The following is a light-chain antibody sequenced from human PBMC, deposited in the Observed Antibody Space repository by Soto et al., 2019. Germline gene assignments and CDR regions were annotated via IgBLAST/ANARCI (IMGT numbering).Light chain of an antibody. J-gene: IGKJ2*01. CDR1: QSISTY. CDR2: DAS. CDR3: QQRRDWPRGFT. Sequence: EIVLTQSPATLSLSPGERATLSCRASQSISTYVAWYQQKPGQAPRLLISDASNRATGIPARFSASGSGTDFTLTISSLETEDFGVYYCQQRRDWPRGFTFGQGNTLEIK. V-gene: IGKV3-11*01.